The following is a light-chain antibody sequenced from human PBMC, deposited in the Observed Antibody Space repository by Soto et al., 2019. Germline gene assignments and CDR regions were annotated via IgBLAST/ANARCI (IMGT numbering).Light chain of an antibody. J-gene: IGKJ1*01. CDR1: HSVSSSF. V-gene: IGKV3-20*01. CDR3: QQYVTSPWA. Sequence: EIVLSQSPGTLSVSPGERATLSCRASHSVSSSFFAWVQEKPGQAPRLLIYGASNRATGIPDRFSGSGSGTDFNLTISRLEPEDFAVYYCQQYVTSPWAFGQGTKVDIK. CDR2: GAS.